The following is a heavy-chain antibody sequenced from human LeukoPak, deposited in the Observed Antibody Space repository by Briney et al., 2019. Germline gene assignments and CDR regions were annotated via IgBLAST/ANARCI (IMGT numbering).Heavy chain of an antibody. V-gene: IGHV4-34*01. D-gene: IGHD3-10*01. CDR2: IYHSGST. Sequence: GSLRLSCAASALPPSNYAMSWVRQPPGKGLEWIGEIYHSGSTNYNPSLKSRVTISVDTSKNQFSLKLSSVTAADTAVYYCARGFATMVRGVVLDFWGQGTLVTVSS. J-gene: IGHJ4*02. CDR1: ALPPSNYA. CDR3: ARGFATMVRGVVLDF.